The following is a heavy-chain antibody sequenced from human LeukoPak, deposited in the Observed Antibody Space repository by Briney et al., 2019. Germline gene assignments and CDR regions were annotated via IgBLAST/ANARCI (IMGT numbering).Heavy chain of an antibody. CDR2: IYHSGST. CDR3: ARGGRIAAAGTKSFDY. V-gene: IGHV4-4*02. J-gene: IGHJ4*02. D-gene: IGHD6-13*01. Sequence: PSETLSLTCAVSGGSISSSNWWSWVRQPPGKGLEWIGVIYHSGSTNYNPSLKSRVTISVDKSKNQSSLKLSSVTAADTAVYYCARGGRIAAAGTKSFDYWGQGTLVTVSS. CDR1: GGSISSSNW.